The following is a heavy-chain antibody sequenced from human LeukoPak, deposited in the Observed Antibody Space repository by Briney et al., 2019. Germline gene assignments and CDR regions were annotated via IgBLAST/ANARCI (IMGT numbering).Heavy chain of an antibody. CDR1: GGSISSYY. V-gene: IGHV4-59*08. J-gene: IGHJ4*02. D-gene: IGHD2-15*01. Sequence: SETLSLTCTVSGGSISSYYWSWIRQPPGKGLEWIGYIYYSGSTNYNPSLKSRVTISVDTSKNQFSLKLSSVTAADTAVYYCARHQGVVVAAEDWGQGTLVTVSS. CDR3: ARHQGVVVAAED. CDR2: IYYSGST.